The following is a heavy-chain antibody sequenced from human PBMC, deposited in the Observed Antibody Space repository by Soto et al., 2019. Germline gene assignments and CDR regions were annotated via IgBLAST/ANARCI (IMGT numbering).Heavy chain of an antibody. V-gene: IGHV4-31*03. CDR2: IYYSGST. J-gene: IGHJ5*02. CDR3: AREHRFNRIAAAATPTMNWFDP. D-gene: IGHD6-13*01. Sequence: QVQLQESGPGLVKPSQTLSLTCTVSGGSISSGGYYWSWIRQHPGKGLEWIGYIYYSGSTYYNPSLKSRVTISVDTSKNQFSLKLSSVTAADTAVYYCAREHRFNRIAAAATPTMNWFDPWGQGTLVTVSS. CDR1: GGSISSGGYY.